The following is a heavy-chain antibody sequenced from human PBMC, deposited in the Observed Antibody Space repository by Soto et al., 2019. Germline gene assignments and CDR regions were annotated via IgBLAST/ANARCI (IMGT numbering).Heavy chain of an antibody. J-gene: IGHJ4*02. Sequence: XVTLSLTCAVSGGSISSSSYYWGWIRQPPGKGLEWIGSIYYSGSTYYNPSLKSRVTISVDTSKNQFSLKLSSVTAADTAVYYCARLVEQGDYFDYWGQGTLVTVSS. D-gene: IGHD2-15*01. CDR3: ARLVEQGDYFDY. CDR2: IYYSGST. CDR1: GGSISSSSYY. V-gene: IGHV4-39*01.